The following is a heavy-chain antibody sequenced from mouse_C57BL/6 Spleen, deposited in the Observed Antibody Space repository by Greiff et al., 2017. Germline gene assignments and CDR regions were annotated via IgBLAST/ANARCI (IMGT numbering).Heavy chain of an antibody. CDR3: ARSGYDYDWYCDV. CDR1: GYTFTSYW. Sequence: QVQLQQPGAELVKPGASVKMSCKASGYTFTSYWITWVKQRPGQGLEWIGDIYPGSGSTNYNEKFKSKATLTVDTSSSTAYMQLSSLTAEDSAVYYCARSGYDYDWYCDVWGTGTTVTVSS. V-gene: IGHV1-55*01. D-gene: IGHD2-4*01. CDR2: IYPGSGST. J-gene: IGHJ1*03.